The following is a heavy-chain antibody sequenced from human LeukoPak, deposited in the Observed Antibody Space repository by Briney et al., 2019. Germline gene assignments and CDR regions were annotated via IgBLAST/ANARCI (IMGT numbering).Heavy chain of an antibody. CDR3: AKDATAQLAYYFDY. CDR1: GFTFSDYY. Sequence: GGSLRLSCAASGFTFSDYYMSWIRQAPGKGLEWVSYISSSGSTIYYADSVKGRFTISRDNAKNSLYLQMNSLRAEDTALYYCAKDATAQLAYYFDYWGQGTLVTVSS. V-gene: IGHV3-11*01. CDR2: ISSSGSTI. D-gene: IGHD6-13*01. J-gene: IGHJ4*02.